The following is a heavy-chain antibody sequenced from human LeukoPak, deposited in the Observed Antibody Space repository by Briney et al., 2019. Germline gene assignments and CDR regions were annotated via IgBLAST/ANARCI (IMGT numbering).Heavy chain of an antibody. CDR1: GYTFTSYY. Sequence: GASVKVSCKASGYTFTSYYMHWVRQAPGQGLEWMGIINPSGGSTSYAQKFQGRVTMTRDTSISTAYMELSRLRSDDTAVYYCAKIAVAGNRPFDPWGQGTLVTVSS. CDR3: AKIAVAGNRPFDP. J-gene: IGHJ5*02. D-gene: IGHD6-19*01. V-gene: IGHV1-46*01. CDR2: INPSGGST.